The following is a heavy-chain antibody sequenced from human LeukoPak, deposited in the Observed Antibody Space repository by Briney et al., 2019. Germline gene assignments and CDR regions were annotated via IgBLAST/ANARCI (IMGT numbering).Heavy chain of an antibody. CDR1: GYTFTSYA. Sequence: GSVKVSCKASGYTFTSYAMHWVRQAPGQRLEWTGWINAGNGNTKYSQKLQGRVTITRDTSASTAYMELSSLRSEDTAVYYCARGIYYYGSGSYYNVPFDYWGQGTLVTVSS. J-gene: IGHJ4*02. CDR2: INAGNGNT. V-gene: IGHV1-3*01. D-gene: IGHD3-10*01. CDR3: ARGIYYYGSGSYYNVPFDY.